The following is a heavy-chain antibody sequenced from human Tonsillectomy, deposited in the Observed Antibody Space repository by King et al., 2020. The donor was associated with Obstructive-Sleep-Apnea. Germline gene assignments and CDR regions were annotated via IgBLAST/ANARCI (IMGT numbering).Heavy chain of an antibody. D-gene: IGHD3-22*01. V-gene: IGHV3-9*01. CDR3: AKATSALYYDTSGWIDY. CDR1: GFTFDDFA. Sequence: VQLVESGGGLVQPGRSLRLSCAASGFTFDDFAMHWVRQAPGKVLEWVSGINWNSVSIGYADSVKGRFTISRDNAKTSLYLQMNSLRAEDTALYYCAKATSALYYDTSGWIDYWGQGTLVTVSS. J-gene: IGHJ4*02. CDR2: INWNSVSI.